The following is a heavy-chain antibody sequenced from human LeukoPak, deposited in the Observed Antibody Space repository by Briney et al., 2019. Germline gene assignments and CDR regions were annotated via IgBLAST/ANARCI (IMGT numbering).Heavy chain of an antibody. CDR1: GFSLSTSGVG. Sequence: SGPTLVKPTQTLTLTCTFSGFSLSTSGVGVGWIRQPPGKALEWLALIYWNNDKRYSPSLKSRLTITKDTSKNQVVLTMTNMDPVDTATYYCAHRITMVRGVIWGAFDIRGQGTLVTVSS. CDR2: IYWNNDK. V-gene: IGHV2-5*01. J-gene: IGHJ4*02. CDR3: AHRITMVRGVIWGAFDI. D-gene: IGHD3-10*01.